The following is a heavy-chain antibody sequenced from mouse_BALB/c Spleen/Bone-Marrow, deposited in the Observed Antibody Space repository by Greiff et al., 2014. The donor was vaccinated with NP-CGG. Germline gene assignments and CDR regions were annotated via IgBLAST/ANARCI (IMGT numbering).Heavy chain of an antibody. CDR3: ARGVWEGWYFDV. CDR2: INPSNGGT. D-gene: IGHD4-1*01. Sequence: QVQLQQPGAELVKPGASVKLSCKASGYSFTRYYMYWVKQRPGQGLEWIGEINPSNGGTNFNEKFKSKATLTVDKSSSTAYMQISGLRSEDTAIYYCARGVWEGWYFDVWGAGTTVTVS. V-gene: IGHV1S81*02. CDR1: GYSFTRYY. J-gene: IGHJ1*01.